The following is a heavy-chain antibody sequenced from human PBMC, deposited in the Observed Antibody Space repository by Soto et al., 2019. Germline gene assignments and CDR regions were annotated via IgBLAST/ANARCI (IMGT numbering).Heavy chain of an antibody. Sequence: QLLESGGGVVQPGGSLRLSCAASGFVFPNCAMSWVHQAPGKGLEWVSGISGSGDITHYADSVMGRFAISRDNSKDTLYLQVSSLRAEDTAVYYCAKGATSTWYDFDYWGQGTLVTVSS. CDR2: ISGSGDIT. D-gene: IGHD6-13*01. CDR1: GFVFPNCA. CDR3: AKGATSTWYDFDY. J-gene: IGHJ4*02. V-gene: IGHV3-23*01.